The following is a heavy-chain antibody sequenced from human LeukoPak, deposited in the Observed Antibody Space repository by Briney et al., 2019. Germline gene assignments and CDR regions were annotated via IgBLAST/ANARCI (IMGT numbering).Heavy chain of an antibody. D-gene: IGHD5-24*01. CDR2: SYHSGCT. V-gene: IGHV4-30-2*01. Sequence: KASQTLSLTCSVSGCSISSGYYSWSWSRQPLGKGLEWIGYSYHSGCTYYNPSLKSRVTMSVDRSMHQVALRLSSVTAAVTSVYYCARVDGFGVLLAYWGPGSLVTVSS. CDR1: GCSISSGYYS. J-gene: IGHJ4*02. CDR3: ARVDGFGVLLAY.